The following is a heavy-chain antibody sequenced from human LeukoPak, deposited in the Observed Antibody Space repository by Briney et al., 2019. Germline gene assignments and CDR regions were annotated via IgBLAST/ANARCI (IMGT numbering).Heavy chain of an antibody. CDR3: AKEQFNKYGSGSYGGFDY. CDR2: ISGSGDST. J-gene: IGHJ4*02. Sequence: GGSLRLSCAASGFTFSNYAMRWVRQAPGKGLEWVSGISGSGDSTYYADSVKGRFTISRDNSKNTLYLQMNSLRAEDTAVYYCAKEQFNKYGSGSYGGFDYWGQGTLVTVSS. D-gene: IGHD3-10*01. CDR1: GFTFSNYA. V-gene: IGHV3-23*01.